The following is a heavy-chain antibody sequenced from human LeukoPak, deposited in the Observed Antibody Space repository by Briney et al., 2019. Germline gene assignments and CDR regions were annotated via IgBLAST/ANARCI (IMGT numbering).Heavy chain of an antibody. J-gene: IGHJ3*02. CDR1: GLTFSNAW. D-gene: IGHD3-10*01. Sequence: GVSLRLSCAASGLTFSNAWMSWVRQAPGKGLEWVGRIRSKTDGGTTDYAAPVKGRFTISRDDSKNTLYLQMNSLETEDTAVYYCITDITMVRGVIITIHAFDIWGQGTMVTVSS. CDR2: IRSKTDGGTT. V-gene: IGHV3-15*01. CDR3: ITDITMVRGVIITIHAFDI.